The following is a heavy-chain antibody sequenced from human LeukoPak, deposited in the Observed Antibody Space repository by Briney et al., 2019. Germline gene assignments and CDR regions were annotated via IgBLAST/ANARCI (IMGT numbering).Heavy chain of an antibody. Sequence: GGSLRLSCVASGFTLRSYVMNWVRQTPGKGLEWVSSISGSGDSTFYADSVKGRFSISRDNSKDTLYLQVNSLRTEDTAVYYCAKDRLLNCRGDCYIFDYWGQGTVVTVSS. J-gene: IGHJ4*02. CDR3: AKDRLLNCRGDCYIFDY. D-gene: IGHD2-21*02. CDR2: ISGSGDST. CDR1: GFTLRSYV. V-gene: IGHV3-23*01.